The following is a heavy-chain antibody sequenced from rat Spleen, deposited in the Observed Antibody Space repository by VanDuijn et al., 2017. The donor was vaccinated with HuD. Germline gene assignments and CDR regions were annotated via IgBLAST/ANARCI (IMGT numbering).Heavy chain of an antibody. CDR3: ARERGGEQFFDY. D-gene: IGHD1-10*01. V-gene: IGHV5-43*01. J-gene: IGHJ2*01. Sequence: EVQLVESGGGLVQPGSSLKVSCVASGFTFSSYVMHWFRQAPENGIQWLAYINTDSSNTHYAETVKGRFTISRDNAKDTVDMQLSSLRSEDTAMYFCARERGGEQFFDYWGQGVMVTVSS. CDR2: INTDSSNT. CDR1: GFTFSSYV.